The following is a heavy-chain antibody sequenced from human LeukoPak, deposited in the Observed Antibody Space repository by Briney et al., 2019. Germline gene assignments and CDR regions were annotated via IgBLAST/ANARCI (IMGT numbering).Heavy chain of an antibody. CDR1: GFTFDDYA. Sequence: PGGSLRLSCAASGFTFDDYAMPWVRHAPGKGLEWVSGISWNSGSIGYADSVKGRFTISRGNAKNSLYLQMNSLRAEDTALYYCAKAYDYGDYFSHWYFDLWGRGTLVTVSS. D-gene: IGHD4-17*01. CDR3: AKAYDYGDYFSHWYFDL. CDR2: ISWNSGSI. V-gene: IGHV3-9*01. J-gene: IGHJ2*01.